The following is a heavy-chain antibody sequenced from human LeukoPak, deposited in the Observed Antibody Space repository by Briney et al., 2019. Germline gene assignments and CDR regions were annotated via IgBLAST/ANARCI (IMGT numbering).Heavy chain of an antibody. Sequence: GRSLRLSCAASGFTFSNYGMHWVRQAPGKGLEWVAVISYDGSNKYYADSVKGRFTISRDNSKNTLYLQMNSLRAEDTAVYYCASARALYGYSGYDEPYFDYWGQGTLVTVSS. D-gene: IGHD5-12*01. V-gene: IGHV3-30*03. CDR2: ISYDGSNK. J-gene: IGHJ4*02. CDR1: GFTFSNYG. CDR3: ASARALYGYSGYDEPYFDY.